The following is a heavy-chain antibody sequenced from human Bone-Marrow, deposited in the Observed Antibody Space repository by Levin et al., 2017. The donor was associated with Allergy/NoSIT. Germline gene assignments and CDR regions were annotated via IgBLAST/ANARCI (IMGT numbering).Heavy chain of an antibody. CDR3: TKGWTLPEY. J-gene: IGHJ4*02. D-gene: IGHD3/OR15-3a*01. CDR1: GFKFDDYG. V-gene: IGHV3-20*04. CDR2: SGSKGGGT. Sequence: GGSLRLSCAASGFKFDDYGMSWVRQVPGKGLEWVSASGSKGGGTQSADSVKGRFTISRDNAKNSLFLQMDSLRVEDTAIYYCTKGWTLPEYWGQGTLVIVSS.